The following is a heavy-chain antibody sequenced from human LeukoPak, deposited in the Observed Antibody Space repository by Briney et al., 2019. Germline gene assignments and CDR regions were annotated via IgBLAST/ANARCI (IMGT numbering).Heavy chain of an antibody. V-gene: IGHV1-8*01. D-gene: IGHD1-26*01. J-gene: IGHJ6*02. CDR2: MNPNSGNT. CDR3: ARGRVLVGATYYYYYGMDV. CDR1: GYTFTSYD. Sequence: ASVKVSCKASGYTFTSYDINWVRQATGQGLEWMGWMNPNSGNTGYAQKFQGRVTMTRNTSISTAYMELSSLRSEDTAVYYCARGRVLVGATYYYYYGMDVWGQGTTVTVSS.